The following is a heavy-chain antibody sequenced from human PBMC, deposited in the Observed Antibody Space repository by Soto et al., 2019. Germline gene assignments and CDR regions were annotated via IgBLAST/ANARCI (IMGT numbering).Heavy chain of an antibody. Sequence: GGSLRLSCAASGFTFSSYWMHWVRQAPGKGLVWVSRINSDGSSTSYADSVKGRFTISRDNAKNTLYLQMNGLRAEDTAVYYCARDSSMIKGTQYYYYDSSGYVDYWGQGTLVTVSS. CDR2: INSDGSST. V-gene: IGHV3-74*01. CDR3: ARDSSMIKGTQYYYYDSSGYVDY. CDR1: GFTFSSYW. J-gene: IGHJ4*02. D-gene: IGHD3-22*01.